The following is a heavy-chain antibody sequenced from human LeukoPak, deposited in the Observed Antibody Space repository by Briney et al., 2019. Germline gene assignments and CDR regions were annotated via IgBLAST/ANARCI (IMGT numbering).Heavy chain of an antibody. CDR2: IKRTSDSGAT. CDR3: TTDTFENRVGGSGPPSIF. V-gene: IGHV3-15*01. D-gene: IGHD5-12*01. J-gene: IGHJ4*02. Sequence: SGGSLRLSCAASGFIFSDAWMTWVRQAPGKGLEWVGRIKRTSDSGATDYAAPVERRFTISRDDSKNMLYLQMNSLNIDDTAFYYCTTDTFENRVGGSGPPSIFWVQGTLVTVSS. CDR1: GFIFSDAW.